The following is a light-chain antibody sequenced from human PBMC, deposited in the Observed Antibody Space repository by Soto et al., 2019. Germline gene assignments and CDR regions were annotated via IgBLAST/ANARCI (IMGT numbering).Light chain of an antibody. CDR3: QQYDTFPYT. J-gene: IGKJ2*01. V-gene: IGKV3-20*01. CDR2: HTS. Sequence: EIVLTQSPGTLSLSPGERATLSCRASQSITSSYLAWYQEKPRQAPRLLIYHTSTRATGIPDRFSGSGSGTDFTLIINSLEPEDFAVYYCQQYDTFPYTFGQGTKLEI. CDR1: QSITSSY.